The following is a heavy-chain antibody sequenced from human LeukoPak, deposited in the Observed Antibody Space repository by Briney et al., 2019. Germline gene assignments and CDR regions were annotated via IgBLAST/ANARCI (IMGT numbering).Heavy chain of an antibody. CDR2: VSSSASII. CDR3: AATHHYYDSSRFYYSSDACDI. Sequence: GGSLRLSCAASGFTFSSYEMNWVRQAPGKGLEWVSYVSSSASIIYYADSVKGRFTNSRDNAKRSLELHMSSLRVDDTAVYYCAATHHYYDSSRFYYSSDACDIWGQGTWVSVSS. D-gene: IGHD3-22*01. CDR1: GFTFSSYE. J-gene: IGHJ3*02. V-gene: IGHV3-48*03.